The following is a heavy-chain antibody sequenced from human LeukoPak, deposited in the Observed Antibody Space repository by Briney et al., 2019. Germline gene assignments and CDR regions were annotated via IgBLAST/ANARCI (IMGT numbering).Heavy chain of an antibody. CDR3: ARASIVVVVAAKVAAVDI. D-gene: IGHD2-15*01. V-gene: IGHV1-69*06. CDR2: IIPIFGTA. CDR1: VGSFSSYA. Sequence: RASVKVSCKASVGSFSSYAISWLRQAPGQGLEWMGRIIPIFGTANYAQKFQGRVTITADKSTSTAYMELSSLRSEDTAVYYCARASIVVVVAAKVAAVDIWGQGTMVTVSS. J-gene: IGHJ3*02.